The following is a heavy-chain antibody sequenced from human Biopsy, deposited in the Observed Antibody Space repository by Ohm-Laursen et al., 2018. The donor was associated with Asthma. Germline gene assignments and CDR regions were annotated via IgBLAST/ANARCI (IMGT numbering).Heavy chain of an antibody. CDR2: HDHGEGGT. D-gene: IGHD4-17*01. CDR3: ASDFPRDYVRYNFQF. Sequence: ASVKVSCNISGYSLTDLSMHWVRQAPGQGLEWMGGHDHGEGGTVNARRFQGRVTMTEDTSTDTAYMELSSLSSDDTAVYYCASDFPRDYVRYNFQFWGQGTLVTVSS. V-gene: IGHV1-24*01. CDR1: GYSLTDLS. J-gene: IGHJ4*02.